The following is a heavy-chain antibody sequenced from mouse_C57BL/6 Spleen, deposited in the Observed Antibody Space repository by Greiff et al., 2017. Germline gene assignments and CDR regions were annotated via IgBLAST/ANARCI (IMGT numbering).Heavy chain of an antibody. V-gene: IGHV1-82*01. D-gene: IGHD3-1*01. J-gene: IGHJ1*03. Sequence: QVQLQQSGPELVKPGASVKISCKASGYAFSSSWMNWVKQRPGQGLEWIGRIYPGDGDTNYNGKFKGKATLTADKSSSTAYMQRSSLTSEDSAVYFCARGAPHFDVWGTGTTVTVSS. CDR2: IYPGDGDT. CDR1: GYAFSSSW. CDR3: ARGAPHFDV.